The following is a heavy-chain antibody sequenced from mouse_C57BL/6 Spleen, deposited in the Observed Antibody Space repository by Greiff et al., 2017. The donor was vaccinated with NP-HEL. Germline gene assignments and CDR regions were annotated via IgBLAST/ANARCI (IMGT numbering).Heavy chain of an antibody. V-gene: IGHV1-62-2*01. Sequence: QVQLLQSGAELVKPGASVKLSCKASGYTFTGYTIHWVKQTPGQGLEWIGSIYPGSGSISYNEKFKGKATLTADKSSSTAYMQLSSLTSEDSAVYFCARRDDYDNYFEFDYWGQGTPVTVSA. CDR3: ARRDDYDNYFEFDY. J-gene: IGHJ3*01. CDR2: IYPGSGSI. D-gene: IGHD2-3*01. CDR1: GYTFTGYT.